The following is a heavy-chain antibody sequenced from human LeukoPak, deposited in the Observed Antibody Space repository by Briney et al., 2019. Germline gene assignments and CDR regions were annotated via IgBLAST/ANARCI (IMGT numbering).Heavy chain of an antibody. CDR1: GGSISSGGYY. D-gene: IGHD3-10*01. CDR2: IYYSGST. J-gene: IGHJ4*02. Sequence: PSETLSLTCTVSGGSISSGGYYWSWIRQHPGKGLEWIEYIYYSGSTYYNPSLKSRVTISVDTSKNQFSLKLSSVTAADTAVYYCARFGEFSAPFDYWGQGTLVTVSS. CDR3: ARFGEFSAPFDY. V-gene: IGHV4-31*03.